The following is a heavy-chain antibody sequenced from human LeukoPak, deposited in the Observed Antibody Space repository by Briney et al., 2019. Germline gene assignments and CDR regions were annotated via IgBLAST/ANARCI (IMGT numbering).Heavy chain of an antibody. CDR2: IKEDGSEK. D-gene: IGHD2-21*02. J-gene: IGHJ3*02. Sequence: QSGGSLRLSCAASGFTFSSYWMSWVRQAPGKGLEWVANIKEDGSEKYYVDSVKGRFTSSRDNAKNALYLQMNSLRAEDTAVYYCARDLTVTAILGGDAFDIWGHGTVVTVS. CDR3: ARDLTVTAILGGDAFDI. V-gene: IGHV3-7*01. CDR1: GFTFSSYW.